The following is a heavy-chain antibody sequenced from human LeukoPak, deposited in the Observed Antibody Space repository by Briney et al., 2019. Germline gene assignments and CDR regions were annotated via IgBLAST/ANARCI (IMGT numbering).Heavy chain of an antibody. Sequence: SETLSLTCAVWGGSFRGYDGSWIRQPPGKGLEWIGEINHSGRTNYNPSLKGRVTISVDTSKSQFSLKLSYVNAADTVVYYCVSEVSCDYVWGSYRSGDCYSLDYWGQGTLVTVSS. CDR3: VSEVSCDYVWGSYRSGDCYSLDY. CDR1: GGSFRGYD. D-gene: IGHD3-16*02. CDR2: INHSGRT. J-gene: IGHJ4*02. V-gene: IGHV4-34*01.